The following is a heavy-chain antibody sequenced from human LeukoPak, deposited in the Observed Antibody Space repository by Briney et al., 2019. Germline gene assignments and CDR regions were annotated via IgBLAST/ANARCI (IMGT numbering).Heavy chain of an antibody. J-gene: IGHJ4*02. Sequence: ASVKVSCKASGNTFTGYYMHWVRQAPGQGLEWMGWINPNSGGTNYARKFQGRVTMTRDTSISSAYMELSRLRSDDAAVYYCARRPLYCRGGACYDWGQGTLVTVSS. V-gene: IGHV1-2*02. CDR1: GNTFTGYY. CDR3: ARRPLYCRGGACYD. D-gene: IGHD2-15*01. CDR2: INPNSGGT.